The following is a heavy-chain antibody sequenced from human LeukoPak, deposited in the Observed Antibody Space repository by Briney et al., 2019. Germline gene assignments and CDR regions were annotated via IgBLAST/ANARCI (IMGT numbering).Heavy chain of an antibody. J-gene: IGHJ4*02. V-gene: IGHV1-18*04. D-gene: IGHD5-18*01. CDR1: GYTFTGYY. CDR2: ISAYNGNT. Sequence: ASVKVSCKASGYTFTGYYMHWVRQAPGQGLEWMGWISAYNGNTNYAQKLQGRVTMTTDTSTSTAYMELRSLRSDDTAVYYCALDTAMASFDYWGQGTLVTVSS. CDR3: ALDTAMASFDY.